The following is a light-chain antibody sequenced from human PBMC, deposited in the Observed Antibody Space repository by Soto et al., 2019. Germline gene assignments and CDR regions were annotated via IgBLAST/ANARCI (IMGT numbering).Light chain of an antibody. CDR2: EVS. CDR3: SSYTCSSTPNWV. V-gene: IGLV2-14*01. Sequence: QSALTQPASVSGSPGQSITISCTGTSSDVGGYNYVSWYQQHPGKAPKLMIYEVSNRPSGVSNRFSGSKSGNTASLTISGLQAEDEADYYCSSYTCSSTPNWVFGGGTKLNVL. CDR1: SSDVGGYNY. J-gene: IGLJ3*02.